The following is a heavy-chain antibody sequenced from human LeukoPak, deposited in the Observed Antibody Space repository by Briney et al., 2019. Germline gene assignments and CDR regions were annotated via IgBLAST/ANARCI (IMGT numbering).Heavy chain of an antibody. V-gene: IGHV4-39*01. Sequence: PSETLSLTRSVSGEPIKSTSNYWAWVRQPPGKGLEWIGHIYYSTNTYYNSSLKSRVTISDDTSKNQVSLSLRSVTAADTALYFCVRRVAGTFYFDKWGEGSLVSVSS. CDR2: IYYSTNT. D-gene: IGHD6-19*01. CDR3: VRRVAGTFYFDK. J-gene: IGHJ4*02. CDR1: GEPIKSTSNY.